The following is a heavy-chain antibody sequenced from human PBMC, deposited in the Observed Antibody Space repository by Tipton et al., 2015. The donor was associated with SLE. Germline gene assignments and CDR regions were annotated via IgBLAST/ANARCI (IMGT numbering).Heavy chain of an antibody. D-gene: IGHD1-26*01. CDR3: ARDYRDLVGDHYYYYGLDL. J-gene: IGHJ6*02. CDR1: GGSISSTNYY. CDR2: IYYNGNT. V-gene: IGHV4-39*07. Sequence: TLSLTCTVSGGSISSTNYYWGWIRQPPGKGLEWIGSIYYNGNTYYNPSLESRVTISVATSKNQFSLKLSSVTAADTAVYYCARDYRDLVGDHYYYYGLDLWGQGTTVTVSS.